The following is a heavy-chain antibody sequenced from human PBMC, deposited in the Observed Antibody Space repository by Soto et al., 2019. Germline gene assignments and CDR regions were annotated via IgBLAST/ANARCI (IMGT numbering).Heavy chain of an antibody. J-gene: IGHJ4*02. CDR1: GGTFSSYA. D-gene: IGHD3-22*01. CDR2: IIPIFGTA. Sequence: SVKIFCKXSGGTFSSYAISWGGQAAGQGLEWMGGIIPIFGTANYAQKFQGRVTITADKSTSTAYMELSSLRSEETAVYYCARTDSSGSQFDYWGQGTLVTVSS. V-gene: IGHV1-69*06. CDR3: ARTDSSGSQFDY.